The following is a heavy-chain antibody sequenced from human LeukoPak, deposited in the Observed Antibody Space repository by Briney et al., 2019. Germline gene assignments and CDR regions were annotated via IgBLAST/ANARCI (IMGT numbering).Heavy chain of an antibody. Sequence: ASVKVSCKASGYTFTSYGISWVRQAPGQGLEWMGWISAYNGNTNYAQKLQGRVTMTTDTSTSTAHMELSSLRSEDTAVYYCARLPSSSSWYTDDAFDIWGQGTMVTVSS. CDR3: ARLPSSSSWYTDDAFDI. V-gene: IGHV1-18*01. J-gene: IGHJ3*02. CDR2: ISAYNGNT. D-gene: IGHD6-13*01. CDR1: GYTFTSYG.